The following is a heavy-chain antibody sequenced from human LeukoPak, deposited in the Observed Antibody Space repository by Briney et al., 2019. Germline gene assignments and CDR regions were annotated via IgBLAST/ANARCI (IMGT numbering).Heavy chain of an antibody. Sequence: SVKVSRKAPGGTFSSYAISWVRQAPGQGLEWMGGIIPIYGTANYAQKFQGRVTITADKSTRPAYMELSSLRSEDTAVYYCARGYSSGWYISWFDPWGQGTLVTVSS. CDR2: IIPIYGTA. J-gene: IGHJ5*02. D-gene: IGHD6-19*01. CDR3: ARGYSSGWYISWFDP. CDR1: GGTFSSYA. V-gene: IGHV1-69*06.